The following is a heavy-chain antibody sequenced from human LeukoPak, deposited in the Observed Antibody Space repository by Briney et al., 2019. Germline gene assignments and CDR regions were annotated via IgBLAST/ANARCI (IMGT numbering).Heavy chain of an antibody. CDR3: ARLQSSSSHTSFDS. Sequence: GVSVRLSCAASGFTVSSNYMSWVRQAPGGGLEWVSVISSGCSTYFTDCVKGRFTFSKDNSMNPRHLEVKALRADDTAVYYCARLQSSSSHTSFDSWGQGTLVTVSS. V-gene: IGHV3-66*01. J-gene: IGHJ4*02. D-gene: IGHD6-6*01. CDR1: GFTVSSNY. CDR2: ISSGCST.